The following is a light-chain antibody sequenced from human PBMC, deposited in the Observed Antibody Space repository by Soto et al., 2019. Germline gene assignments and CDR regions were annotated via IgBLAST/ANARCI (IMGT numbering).Light chain of an antibody. CDR3: QQANSFPRLT. J-gene: IGKJ4*01. V-gene: IGKV1-12*01. Sequence: DIQMTQSPSSVSASVGDRVTITCRASQAISNWLAWYQQKPGKAPKLLIYAASSLQSGVPSRFSGSGSGTDFTLPISSLQPEDFATYFCQQANSFPRLTCGGGTKVEI. CDR1: QAISNW. CDR2: AAS.